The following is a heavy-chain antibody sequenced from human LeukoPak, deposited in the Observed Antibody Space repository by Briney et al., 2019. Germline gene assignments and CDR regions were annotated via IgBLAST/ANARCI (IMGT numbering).Heavy chain of an antibody. V-gene: IGHV4-34*01. Sequence: SETLSLTCAVYGGSFSGYYWSWIRQPPGKGLEWIGEINHSGSTNYNPSLKSRVTISVDTSKNQFSLKLSSVTAADTAIYYCARDRKFIGSSLYYYYMDVWGKGTTVIVSS. J-gene: IGHJ6*03. CDR3: ARDRKFIGSSLYYYYMDV. D-gene: IGHD1-14*01. CDR1: GGSFSGYY. CDR2: INHSGST.